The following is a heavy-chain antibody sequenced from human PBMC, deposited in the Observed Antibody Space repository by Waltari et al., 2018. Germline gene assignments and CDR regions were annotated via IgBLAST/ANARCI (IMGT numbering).Heavy chain of an antibody. V-gene: IGHV3-66*01. D-gene: IGHD7-27*01. CDR2: IYSAGNT. J-gene: IGHJ4*02. Sequence: EVQLVESGGGLVQPGGSLRLSCAASGLTVSNNYMSWVRQVPGKGLEWVSLIYSAGNTYYADSVKGRFTISRDSSKNTLYLQMNSLRAEDTAVYYCAALTAHDYWRQGTLVTVSS. CDR3: AALTAHDY. CDR1: GLTVSNNY.